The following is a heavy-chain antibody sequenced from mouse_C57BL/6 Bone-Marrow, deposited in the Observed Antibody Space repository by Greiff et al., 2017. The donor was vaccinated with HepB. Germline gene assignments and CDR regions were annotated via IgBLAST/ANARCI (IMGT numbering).Heavy chain of an antibody. CDR1: GYTFTSYW. J-gene: IGHJ2*01. CDR2: IHPNSGST. Sequence: QVQLQQSGAELVKPGASVKLSCKASGYTFTSYWMHWVKQRPGQGLEWIGMIHPNSGSTNYNEKFKSKATLTVDKSSSTAYMQLSSLTSEDSAVYYCARKTSGLRPAYYFDYWGQGTTLTVSS. V-gene: IGHV1-64*01. D-gene: IGHD2-2*01. CDR3: ARKTSGLRPAYYFDY.